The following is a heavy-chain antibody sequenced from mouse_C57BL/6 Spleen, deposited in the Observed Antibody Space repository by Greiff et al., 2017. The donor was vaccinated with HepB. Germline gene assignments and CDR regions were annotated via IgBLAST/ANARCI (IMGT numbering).Heavy chain of an antibody. CDR1: GFTFSSYT. D-gene: IGHD2-4*01. J-gene: IGHJ2*01. Sequence: EVQRVESGGGLVKPGGSLKLSCAASGFTFSSYTMSWVRQTPEKRLEWVATISGGGGNTYYPDSVKGRFTISRDNAKNTLYLQMSSLRSEDTALYYCARRREEYDYSFDYWGQGTTLTVSS. V-gene: IGHV5-9*01. CDR3: ARRREEYDYSFDY. CDR2: ISGGGGNT.